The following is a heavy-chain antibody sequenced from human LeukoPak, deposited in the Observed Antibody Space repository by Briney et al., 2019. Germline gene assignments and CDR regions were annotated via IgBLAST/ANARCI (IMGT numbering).Heavy chain of an antibody. CDR3: ARVAYSSSSYFDY. J-gene: IGHJ4*02. CDR1: GFTFTSYS. Sequence: PGGSLRLSCAASGFTFTSYSMTWVRQAPGKGLEWVSSISSSSSYIYYADSVKGRFTISRDNAKNSLYLQMNSLRAEDTAVHYCARVAYSSSSYFDYWGQGTLVTVSS. V-gene: IGHV3-21*01. CDR2: ISSSSSYI. D-gene: IGHD6-13*01.